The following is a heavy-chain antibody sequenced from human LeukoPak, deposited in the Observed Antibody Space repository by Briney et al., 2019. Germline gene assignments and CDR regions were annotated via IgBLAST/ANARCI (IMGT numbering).Heavy chain of an antibody. Sequence: PSETLCPTCAVYGGAFRGYYWSWIRQPPGKGLEWIGEINHSGSTNYNPSLKSRVTISVDTSKNQFSLKLSSVTAADTAVYYCAAKVVVPAAIHFDYWGQGTLVTVSS. CDR3: AAKVVVPAAIHFDY. J-gene: IGHJ4*02. CDR1: GGAFRGYY. D-gene: IGHD2-2*01. CDR2: INHSGST. V-gene: IGHV4-34*01.